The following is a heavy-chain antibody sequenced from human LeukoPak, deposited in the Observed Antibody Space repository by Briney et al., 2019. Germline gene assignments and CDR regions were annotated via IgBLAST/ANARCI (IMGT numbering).Heavy chain of an antibody. CDR2: IMGRGDST. V-gene: IGHV3-23*01. Sequence: GGSLRLSCAASGFTLRSNAMSGVRQPPGKGREGVSSIMGRGDSTYYADSVKGRFTISRDNSKNTLSLQMNSLRAEDTAVYFCAKENAYYFATLKHYSDFWGQGTLVTVSS. CDR3: AKENAYYFATLKHYSDF. J-gene: IGHJ4*02. D-gene: IGHD3-16*01. CDR1: GFTLRSNA.